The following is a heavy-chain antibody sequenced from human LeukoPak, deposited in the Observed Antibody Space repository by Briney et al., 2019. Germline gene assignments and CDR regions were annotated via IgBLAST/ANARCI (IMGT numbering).Heavy chain of an antibody. D-gene: IGHD3-10*01. CDR3: AREGFGELSFFDY. V-gene: IGHV4-59*01. Sequence: SETLSLTCTVSGGSISSYYWSWIRQPPGKGLEWIGCIYYSGSTNYNPSFKSRVTISVDTSKNQFSLKLSSVTAADTAVYYCAREGFGELSFFDYWGQGTLVTVSS. J-gene: IGHJ4*02. CDR1: GGSISSYY. CDR2: IYYSGST.